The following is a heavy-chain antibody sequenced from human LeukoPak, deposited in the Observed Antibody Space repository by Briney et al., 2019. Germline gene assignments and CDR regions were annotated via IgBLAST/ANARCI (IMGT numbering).Heavy chain of an antibody. CDR1: GFTFSDYY. V-gene: IGHV3-11*01. CDR3: ARATEYQLLYFDY. CDR2: ISSSGTTI. J-gene: IGHJ4*02. D-gene: IGHD2-2*01. Sequence: GGSLRLSCAASGFTFSDYYMSWIRQAPGKGLEWVSYISSSGTTIYYADSVKGRFTISRDNAKNSLYLQMNSLRAEDTAVYYCARATEYQLLYFDYWGQGTLVTVSS.